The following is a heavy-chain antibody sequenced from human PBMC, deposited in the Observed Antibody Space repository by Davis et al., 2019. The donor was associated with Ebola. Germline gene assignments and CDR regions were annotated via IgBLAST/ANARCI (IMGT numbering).Heavy chain of an antibody. D-gene: IGHD1-26*01. Sequence: GESLKISCAGSGFTVNNNYMTWVRQAPGKGLEWVSIIYYGDSTFYTDSVKGRFTISRDNAKNSLYLQMNSLRDEDTAVYYCARDMPSVGATSYWGQGTLVTVSS. CDR1: GFTVNNNY. CDR2: IYYGDST. CDR3: ARDMPSVGATSY. V-gene: IGHV3-53*01. J-gene: IGHJ4*02.